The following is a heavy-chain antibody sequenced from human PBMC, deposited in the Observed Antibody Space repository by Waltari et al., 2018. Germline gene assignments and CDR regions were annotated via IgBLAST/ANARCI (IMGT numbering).Heavy chain of an antibody. CDR3: ARDGNYYDSSGYYGY. Sequence: QVQLVQSGAEVKKPGSSVKVYCKASGGPFSSYAISWVRQAPGQGLEWMGGIIPIFGTANYAQKFQGRVTITTDESTSTAYMELSSLRSEDTAVYYCARDGNYYDSSGYYGYWGQGTLVTVSS. V-gene: IGHV1-69*05. J-gene: IGHJ4*02. CDR2: IIPIFGTA. D-gene: IGHD3-22*01. CDR1: GGPFSSYA.